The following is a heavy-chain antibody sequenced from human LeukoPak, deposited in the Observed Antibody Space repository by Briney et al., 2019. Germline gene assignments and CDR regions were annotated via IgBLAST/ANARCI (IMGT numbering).Heavy chain of an antibody. CDR1: GFTFSSYA. J-gene: IGHJ6*04. CDR3: AELGITMIGGV. CDR2: ISHDGYHE. Sequence: GGSLRLSCAASGFTFSSYAIQWLRQAPGKGLEWVAVISHDGYHEHYADSVKGRFTLSRDNSKNTVFLQMNSLRAEDTAVYYCAELGITMIGGVWGKGTTVTISS. D-gene: IGHD3-10*02. V-gene: IGHV3-30*04.